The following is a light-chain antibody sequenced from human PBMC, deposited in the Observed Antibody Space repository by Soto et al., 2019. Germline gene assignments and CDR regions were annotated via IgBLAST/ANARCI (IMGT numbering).Light chain of an antibody. Sequence: EIVLTQSPATLSLSPGERATLSCRASQSVSDYLAWHRQKPGQAPRLLIYDASNRATGIPARFSGSGSGTDFTLTISSLEPEDFAVYYCQQGSYWPPGLTFGGGTKVEIK. CDR2: DAS. CDR1: QSVSDY. J-gene: IGKJ4*01. V-gene: IGKV3-11*01. CDR3: QQGSYWPPGLT.